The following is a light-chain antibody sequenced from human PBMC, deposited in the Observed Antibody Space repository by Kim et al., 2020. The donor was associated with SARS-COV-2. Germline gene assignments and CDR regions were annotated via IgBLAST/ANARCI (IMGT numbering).Light chain of an antibody. CDR1: SSDVGGYKN. J-gene: IGLJ1*01. Sequence: SITISCTGTSSDVGGYKNVSWYQQPPGKAPRLVIYEVGNRPSGVSIRFSGSKSGNTASLTISGLQAEDVADYYCSSYIRGSTNYVFGTGTKVTVL. CDR3: SSYIRGSTNYV. V-gene: IGLV2-14*01. CDR2: EVG.